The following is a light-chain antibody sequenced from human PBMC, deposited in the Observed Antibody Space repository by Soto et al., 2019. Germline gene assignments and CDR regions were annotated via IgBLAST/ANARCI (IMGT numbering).Light chain of an antibody. CDR3: QQYNNWPLT. Sequence: EIVMTQSPATLSVSPGERATLSCRASQSVSSNLAWYQHKPGQAPRLPIYGASTRATGVPARFSGSGSGTEFTLTISSLQSEDFAVYYCQQYNNWPLTFGGGTKVDIK. CDR1: QSVSSN. CDR2: GAS. V-gene: IGKV3-15*01. J-gene: IGKJ4*01.